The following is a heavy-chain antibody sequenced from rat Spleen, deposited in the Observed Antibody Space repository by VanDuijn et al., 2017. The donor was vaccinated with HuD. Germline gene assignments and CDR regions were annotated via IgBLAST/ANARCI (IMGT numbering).Heavy chain of an antibody. CDR3: TRGGNYDFDY. CDR1: GYSITSNY. V-gene: IGHV3-1*01. Sequence: EVQLQESGPGLVRPSQSLSLTCSVTGYSITSNYWGWIRKFPGNKMEWMGYISYSGSTRHNPFLKSRISITRDTSKNQFFLQLNSVTTEDTATYYCTRGGNYDFDYWGQGVMVTVSS. CDR2: ISYSGST. J-gene: IGHJ2*01. D-gene: IGHD1-10*01.